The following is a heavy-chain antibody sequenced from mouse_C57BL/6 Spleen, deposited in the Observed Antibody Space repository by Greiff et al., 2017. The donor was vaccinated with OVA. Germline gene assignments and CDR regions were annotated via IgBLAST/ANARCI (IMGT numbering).Heavy chain of an antibody. CDR1: GYTFTDYN. J-gene: IGHJ1*03. CDR3: ARDYSNRYWYFDV. V-gene: IGHV1-18*01. D-gene: IGHD2-5*01. CDR2: INPNNGGT. Sequence: VQLQQSGPELVKPGASVKIPCKASGYTFTDYNMDWVKQSHGKSLEWIGDINPNNGGTIYNQKFKGKATLTVDKSSSTAYMELRSLTSEDTAVYYCARDYSNRYWYFDVWGTGTTVTVSS.